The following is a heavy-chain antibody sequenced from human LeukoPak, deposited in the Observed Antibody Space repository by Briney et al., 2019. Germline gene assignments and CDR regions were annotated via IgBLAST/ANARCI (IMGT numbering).Heavy chain of an antibody. Sequence: GGSLRLSCAASGFTFSSYAMSWVRQTPGKGLEWVPSITGSSASTYYADSVKGRFTISRDNSKNTLYLQMNSLRAEDTAVYFCAKLDYYDTHWGQGTLVTVSS. CDR2: ITGSSAST. J-gene: IGHJ4*02. CDR3: AKLDYYDTH. D-gene: IGHD3-22*01. V-gene: IGHV3-23*01. CDR1: GFTFSSYA.